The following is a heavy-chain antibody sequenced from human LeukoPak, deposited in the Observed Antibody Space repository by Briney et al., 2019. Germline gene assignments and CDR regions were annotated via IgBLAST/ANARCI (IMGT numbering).Heavy chain of an antibody. CDR3: AIDIVVVPAAIRDWYFDL. CDR1: GFTFSSYS. J-gene: IGHJ2*01. CDR2: ISSSSSTI. V-gene: IGHV3-48*04. D-gene: IGHD2-2*02. Sequence: GGSLRLSCAASGFTFSSYSMNWVRQAPGKGLEWVSYISSSSSTIYYADSVKGRFTISRDNAKSSLYLQMNSLRAEDTAVYYCAIDIVVVPAAIRDWYFDLWGRGTLVTVSS.